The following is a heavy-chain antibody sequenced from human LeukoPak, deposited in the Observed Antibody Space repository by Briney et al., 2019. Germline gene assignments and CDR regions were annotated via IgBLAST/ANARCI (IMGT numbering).Heavy chain of an antibody. CDR1: GGSISSYY. CDR3: ARLGSGGFGVFDY. V-gene: IGHV4-59*01. D-gene: IGHD3-10*01. Sequence: SETLSLTCTVSGGSISSYYWSWVRQPPGKGLEWIGYIYYSGSTNYNPSLKSRVTILVDPSKNQFSLKLCSVTAGDSAVYYCARLGSGGFGVFDYWGQGTLVTVSS. J-gene: IGHJ4*02. CDR2: IYYSGST.